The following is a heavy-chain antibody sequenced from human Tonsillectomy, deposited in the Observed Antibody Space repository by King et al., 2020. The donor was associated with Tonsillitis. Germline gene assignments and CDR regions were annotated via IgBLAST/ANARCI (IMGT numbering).Heavy chain of an antibody. J-gene: IGHJ3*02. Sequence: VQLQQWGAGLLKPSETLSLTCAVYGGSLSGYHWSWIRQPPGKGLEWIGEINHGGSTKYNPSLKSRVTISVDTSKNQFSLKLTSVTVADTAVYYCARDDSSGYIDAFDIWGQGTMVTVSS. CDR3: ARDDSSGYIDAFDI. CDR1: GGSLSGYH. CDR2: INHGGST. D-gene: IGHD3-22*01. V-gene: IGHV4-34*01.